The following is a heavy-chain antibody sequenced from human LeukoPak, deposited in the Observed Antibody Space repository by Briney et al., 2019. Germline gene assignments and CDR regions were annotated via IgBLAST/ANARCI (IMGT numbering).Heavy chain of an antibody. V-gene: IGHV3-30-3*01. CDR1: GFTFSSYA. J-gene: IGHJ4*02. D-gene: IGHD3-10*01. CDR2: ISAEGDIQ. CDR3: TRDMIRGVPDYIDY. Sequence: GGSLRLSCAASGFTFSSYAMHWVRQAPGKGLEWVAAISAEGDIQIYLDSVMGRFTISRDNSKSTLNLQMNSLRIEDTGFYYCTRDMIRGVPDYIDYWGQGTLVTVSS.